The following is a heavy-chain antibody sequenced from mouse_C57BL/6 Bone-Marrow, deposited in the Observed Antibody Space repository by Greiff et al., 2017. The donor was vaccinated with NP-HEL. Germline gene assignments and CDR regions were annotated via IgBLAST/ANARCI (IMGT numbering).Heavy chain of an antibody. J-gene: IGHJ4*01. CDR1: GFTFSDYY. D-gene: IGHD2-3*01. CDR2: ISNGGGST. V-gene: IGHV5-12*01. Sequence: EVQVVESGGGLVQPGGSLKLSCAASGFTFSDYYMYWVRQTPEKRLEWVAYISNGGGSTYYPDTVKGRFTISRDNAKNTLYLQMSRLKSEDTAMYYCARQDGYWRYYYAMDYWGQGTSVTVSS. CDR3: ARQDGYWRYYYAMDY.